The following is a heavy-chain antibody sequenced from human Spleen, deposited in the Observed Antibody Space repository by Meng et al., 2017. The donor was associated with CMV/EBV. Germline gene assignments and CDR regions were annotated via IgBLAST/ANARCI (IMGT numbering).Heavy chain of an antibody. Sequence: ASVKVSCKASGYTFTGYYMHWVRQAPGQGLEWMGWINPNSGGTNYAQKFQGRVTMTRDTSISTAYMELSSVTAADTAVYYCARGFPADTFGGVIVGHDYWGQGTLVTVSS. J-gene: IGHJ4*02. D-gene: IGHD3-16*02. CDR1: GYTFTGYY. V-gene: IGHV1-2*02. CDR3: ARGFPADTFGGVIVGHDY. CDR2: INPNSGGT.